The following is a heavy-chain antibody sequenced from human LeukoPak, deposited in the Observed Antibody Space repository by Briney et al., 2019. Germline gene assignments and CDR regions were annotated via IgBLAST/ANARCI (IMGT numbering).Heavy chain of an antibody. Sequence: GGSLRLSCAASGFTFSSYSMNWVRQAPGKGLEWVSSISSSSSYIYYEDSVKGRFTISRDNAKNSLYLQMNSLRAEDTAVYYCARAGRFLEWLLQDPDAFDIWGQGTMVTVSS. CDR1: GFTFSSYS. D-gene: IGHD3-3*01. CDR2: ISSSSSYI. CDR3: ARAGRFLEWLLQDPDAFDI. V-gene: IGHV3-21*01. J-gene: IGHJ3*02.